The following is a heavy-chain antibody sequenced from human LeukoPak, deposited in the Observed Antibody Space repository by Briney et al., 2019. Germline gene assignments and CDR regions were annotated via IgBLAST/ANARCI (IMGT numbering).Heavy chain of an antibody. CDR3: AGGTGTDYYYYMDV. J-gene: IGHJ6*03. V-gene: IGHV4-61*02. CDR1: GDSISSGDYY. D-gene: IGHD1-1*01. Sequence: PSETLSLTCTVSGDSISSGDYYWSWIRQPAGKGLEWIGRISSSGSTNYNPSLKSRVTISVDTSKNQFSLKLSSVTAADTAVYYCAGGTGTDYYYYMDVWGKGTTVTVSS. CDR2: ISSSGST.